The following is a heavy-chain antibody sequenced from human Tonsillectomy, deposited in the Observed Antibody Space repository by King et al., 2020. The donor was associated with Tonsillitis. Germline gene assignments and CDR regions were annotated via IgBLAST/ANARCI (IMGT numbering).Heavy chain of an antibody. Sequence: DVQLVESGGGLVQPGGSLKLSCAASGFTFSGSAMHWVRQASGKGLEWVGRIRRKANSYATANAAWVKGRFTISGDVSKNTAYLQMNSLKTEDTAVYYCTRRKRGEYQQLYRGADAFDIWGQGTMVTVSS. CDR2: IRRKANSYAT. J-gene: IGHJ3*02. CDR3: TRRKRGEYQQLYRGADAFDI. D-gene: IGHD2-2*02. V-gene: IGHV3-73*02. CDR1: GFTFSGSA.